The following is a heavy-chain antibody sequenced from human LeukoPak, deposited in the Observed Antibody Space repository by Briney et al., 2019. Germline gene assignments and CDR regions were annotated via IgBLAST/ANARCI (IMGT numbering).Heavy chain of an antibody. CDR3: ARVGLHQDRTSHVAGY. CDR2: IYYRGST. CDR1: GGSISSSSYY. Sequence: PSETLSLTCTVSGGSISSSSYYWGWVRQPPGKGLEWIGSIYYRGSTYYNPSLKSRVTISVDTSKNQFSLKLSSVTTADTAVYYCARVGLHQDRTSHVAGYWGQGTLVTVSS. D-gene: IGHD2-2*01. V-gene: IGHV4-39*01. J-gene: IGHJ4*02.